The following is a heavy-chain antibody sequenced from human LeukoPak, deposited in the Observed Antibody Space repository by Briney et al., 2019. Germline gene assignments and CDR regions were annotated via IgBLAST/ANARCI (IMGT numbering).Heavy chain of an antibody. CDR3: AATYYYGSGSYYGAFDI. J-gene: IGHJ3*02. CDR1: GGTFISYA. V-gene: IGHV1-69*05. D-gene: IGHD3-10*01. Sequence: ASVTVSFTASGGTFISYAISWVRQAPGQWLEWMGGIIPIFGTANYAQKFQGRVTITTDESTSTAYMELSSLRSEDTAVYYCAATYYYGSGSYYGAFDIWGQGTMVTVSS. CDR2: IIPIFGTA.